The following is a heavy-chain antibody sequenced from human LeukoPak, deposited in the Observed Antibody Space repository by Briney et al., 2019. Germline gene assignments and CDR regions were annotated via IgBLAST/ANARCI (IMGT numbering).Heavy chain of an antibody. V-gene: IGHV3-66*01. CDR3: ARGQEQFSSPWQWGPRRKNFYYYGMDV. D-gene: IGHD6-19*01. CDR1: GFTVSSSF. CDR2: ISSDGNT. Sequence: GGSLRLSCAASGFTVSSSFMNWVRLGPGKGLERVSVISSDGNTYYADSVKGRFTISRDNSRNTLSLQMHGLRADDTAVYYCARGQEQFSSPWQWGPRRKNFYYYGMDVWGQGTTVTVSS. J-gene: IGHJ6*02.